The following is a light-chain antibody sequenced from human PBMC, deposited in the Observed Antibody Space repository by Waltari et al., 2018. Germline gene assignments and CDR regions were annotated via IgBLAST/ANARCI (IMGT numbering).Light chain of an antibody. CDR2: TND. CDR1: RSNLGSTA. V-gene: IGLV1-44*01. J-gene: IGLJ1*01. Sequence: QSVLTQPHSASGTPGQRVTISCSASRSNLGSTAVNWYQQVPGTAPKLLIYTNDQRPSGVPDRFSGSKSGTSASLAISGLQSEDEAGYYCAAWDDSLSGFVFGTGTKVTVL. CDR3: AAWDDSLSGFV.